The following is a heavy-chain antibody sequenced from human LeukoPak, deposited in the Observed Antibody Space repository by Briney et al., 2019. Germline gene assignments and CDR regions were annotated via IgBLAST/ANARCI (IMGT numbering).Heavy chain of an antibody. J-gene: IGHJ4*02. D-gene: IGHD3-9*01. V-gene: IGHV3-11*01. CDR1: GFTFSDYY. CDR3: ARSPLRYFDWSDY. CDR2: INSSGSTI. Sequence: PGGSLRLSCAASGFTFSDYYMSWIRQAPGKGLEWVSYINSSGSTIYYADSVKGRFTISRDNAKNSLYLQMNSLRAEDTAVYYCARSPLRYFDWSDYWGQGTLVTVSS.